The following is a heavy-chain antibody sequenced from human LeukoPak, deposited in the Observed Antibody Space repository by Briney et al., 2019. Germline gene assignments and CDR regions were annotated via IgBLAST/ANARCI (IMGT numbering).Heavy chain of an antibody. J-gene: IGHJ6*03. CDR1: GGSISSYY. CDR2: IYYSGST. V-gene: IGHV4-59*01. D-gene: IGHD6-13*01. CDR3: ARGPPGYSSRGLYYYYMDV. Sequence: PSETLSLTCTVSGGSISSYYWSWIRQPPGKGLEWIGYIYYSGSTNYNPSLKSRVTISVDTSKNQFSLKLSSVTAADTAVYYCARGPPGYSSRGLYYYYMDVWGKGTTVTVSS.